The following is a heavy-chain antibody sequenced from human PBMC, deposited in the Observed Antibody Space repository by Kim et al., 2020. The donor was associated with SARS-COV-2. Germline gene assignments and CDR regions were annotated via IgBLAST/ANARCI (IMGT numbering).Heavy chain of an antibody. J-gene: IGHJ2*01. CDR3: AGRGKWDFDL. V-gene: IGHV4-30-4*01. D-gene: IGHD3-16*01. Sequence: SETLSLTCTVSGGSISSGDYYWSWIRQPPGKGLEWIGYIYFSGSTYYNPSLKRRVTISVDTSKHQFSLTLSSVTAAATAVYYCAGRGKWDFDLWGRGTLVPVSS. CDR2: IYFSGST. CDR1: GGSISSGDYY.